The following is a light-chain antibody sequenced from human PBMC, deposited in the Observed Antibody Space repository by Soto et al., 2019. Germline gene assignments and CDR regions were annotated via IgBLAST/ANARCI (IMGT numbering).Light chain of an antibody. CDR3: SSQGTSSTLV. J-gene: IGLJ2*01. Sequence: QSALTQPASVSGSPGQSITISCTGTSSDVGYYNYVSWYQQHPGKAPNLMIYDVSNRPSGVSNRFSGSKSGNTASLTISGLQDEDEADYYCSSQGTSSTLVFGGGTKLTVL. CDR1: SSDVGYYNY. CDR2: DVS. V-gene: IGLV2-14*01.